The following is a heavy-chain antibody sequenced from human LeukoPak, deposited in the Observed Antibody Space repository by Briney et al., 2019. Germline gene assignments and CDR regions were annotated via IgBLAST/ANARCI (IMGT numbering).Heavy chain of an antibody. CDR2: IDSGGNV. D-gene: IGHD6-19*01. Sequence: SETLSLTCTVSGGSISTNGYYWGWIRQPPGKGLEYFASIDSGGNVYYNPSLRSRVTISADTSKIQFALYLSSVTAADTAVYYCARSVAVAGMDFYYYGMDVWGQGTTVTVSS. V-gene: IGHV4-39*06. CDR1: GGSISTNGYY. CDR3: ARSVAVAGMDFYYYGMDV. J-gene: IGHJ6*02.